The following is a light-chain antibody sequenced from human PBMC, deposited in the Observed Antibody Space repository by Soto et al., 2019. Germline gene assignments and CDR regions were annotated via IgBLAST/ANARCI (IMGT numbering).Light chain of an antibody. CDR3: SSYTSRSPL. V-gene: IGLV2-14*01. J-gene: IGLJ1*01. Sequence: QSVLTQPASVSGSPGQSITISCTGTSSDVGGYNYVSWYQQHPGKAPKLMIYAVTDRPSGVSSRFSGSKSGNTASLTISGLQAQDDADYYCSSYTSRSPLFGTGINLTVL. CDR1: SSDVGGYNY. CDR2: AVT.